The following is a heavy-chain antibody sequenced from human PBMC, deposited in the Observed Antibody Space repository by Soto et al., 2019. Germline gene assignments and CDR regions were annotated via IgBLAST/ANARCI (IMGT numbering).Heavy chain of an antibody. Sequence: QVQLQESGPGLVKPSGTLSLTCAVSGGSISSSNWWSWVRQPPGKGLVWIGEIYHSGSTNYNPSRKSPVSISVDKAQNQFSPELRSVTAAGTAVYFCGRDQGSRTYFVYWGQGTLVTVSS. V-gene: IGHV4-4*02. CDR2: IYHSGST. CDR1: GGSISSSNW. J-gene: IGHJ4*02. CDR3: GRDQGSRTYFVY.